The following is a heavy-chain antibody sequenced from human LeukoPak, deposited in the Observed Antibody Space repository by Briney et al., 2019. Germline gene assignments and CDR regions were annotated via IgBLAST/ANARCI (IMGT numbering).Heavy chain of an antibody. CDR3: ARARDSNYFYFDY. J-gene: IGHJ4*02. D-gene: IGHD4-11*01. Sequence: PSETLSLTCTVSGGSISSYYWSWIRQPPGKGLEWIGYIYYSGSTNYNPSLKSRVTISVDTSKNQFSLKLSSVTAADTAAYYCARARDSNYFYFDYWGQGTLVTVSS. CDR1: GGSISSYY. CDR2: IYYSGST. V-gene: IGHV4-59*01.